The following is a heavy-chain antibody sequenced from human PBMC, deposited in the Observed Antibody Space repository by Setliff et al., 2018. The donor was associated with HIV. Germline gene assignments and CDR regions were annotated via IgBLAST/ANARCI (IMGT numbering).Heavy chain of an antibody. CDR3: ARDREFADSSGWYYFDY. Sequence: PSETLSLTCTVSGGSISSHYWTWIRQPPGRGLEWIGYIDYSGSTNKNPSLKSRVTMSVDTSKNQFSLNLTSVTAADTAVYYCARDREFADSSGWYYFDYWGQGTLVTVSS. J-gene: IGHJ4*02. CDR1: GGSISSHY. D-gene: IGHD6-19*01. V-gene: IGHV4-59*11. CDR2: IDYSGST.